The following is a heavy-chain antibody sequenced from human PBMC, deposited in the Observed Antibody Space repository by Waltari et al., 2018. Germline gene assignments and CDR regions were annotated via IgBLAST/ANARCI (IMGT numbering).Heavy chain of an antibody. CDR3: ARDAFWSGYYGAFDI. J-gene: IGHJ3*02. D-gene: IGHD3-3*01. CDR1: GYSISSGYY. Sequence: GYSISSGYYWGWIRQPPGKGLEWIGSIYHSGSTYYNPSLKSRVTISVDTSKNQFSLKLSSVTAADTAVYYCARDAFWSGYYGAFDIWGQGTMVTVSS. CDR2: IYHSGST. V-gene: IGHV4-38-2*02.